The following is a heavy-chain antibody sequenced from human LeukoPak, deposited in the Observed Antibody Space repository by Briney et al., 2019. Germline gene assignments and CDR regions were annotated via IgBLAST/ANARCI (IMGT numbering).Heavy chain of an antibody. CDR1: GGSISSSSYY. Sequence: SETLSLTCAVSGGSISSSSYYWGWIRQPPGKGLEWIGSIYYSGSTYYNPSLKSRVTISVDTSKNQFSLKLSSVTAADTAVYYCARGGRRWFDPWGQGTLVTVSS. CDR3: ARGGRRWFDP. CDR2: IYYSGST. V-gene: IGHV4-39*01. J-gene: IGHJ5*02. D-gene: IGHD2-15*01.